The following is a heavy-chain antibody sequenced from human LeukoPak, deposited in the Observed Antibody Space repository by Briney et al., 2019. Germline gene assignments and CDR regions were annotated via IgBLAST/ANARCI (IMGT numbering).Heavy chain of an antibody. CDR1: GFTFSSYW. J-gene: IGHJ3*02. Sequence: PGGSLRLSCTASGFTFSSYWMNWVRQAPGKGLEWVANIKQDGSEKYYVDSVKGRFTISRDNAKKSLYLQMNSLRAEDTAVYYCASRGPYGDYVIWGQGTMVTVSS. V-gene: IGHV3-7*05. CDR3: ASRGPYGDYVI. D-gene: IGHD4-17*01. CDR2: IKQDGSEK.